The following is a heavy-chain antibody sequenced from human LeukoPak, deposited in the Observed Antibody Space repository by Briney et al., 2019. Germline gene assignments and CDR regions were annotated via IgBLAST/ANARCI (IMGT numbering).Heavy chain of an antibody. Sequence: PGGSLRLSCAASGFTFDDYAMHWVRQTPGEGLEWVSSISWNSDTLDYTDSVKGRFTISRDNSKNTLYLQMNSLRAEDTAVYYCAKDPSYKAVDYWGQGTLATVSS. CDR1: GFTFDDYA. D-gene: IGHD1-14*01. J-gene: IGHJ4*02. CDR2: ISWNSDTL. CDR3: AKDPSYKAVDY. V-gene: IGHV3-9*01.